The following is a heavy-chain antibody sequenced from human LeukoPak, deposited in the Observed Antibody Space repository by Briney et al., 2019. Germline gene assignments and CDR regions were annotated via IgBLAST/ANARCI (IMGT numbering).Heavy chain of an antibody. CDR1: GFSFSAYS. J-gene: IGHJ4*02. V-gene: IGHV3-48*01. D-gene: IGHD2/OR15-2a*01. CDR3: VGSKAPFFYFDY. Sequence: GGSLRLSCAASGFSFSAYSLRWVRQAPGKGLEWLSYISSTGSTIYYAGSVKGRFTISRDNAKNSLYLQMNSLRAEDTAVYYCVGSKAPFFYFDYWGQGILVTVSS. CDR2: ISSTGSTI.